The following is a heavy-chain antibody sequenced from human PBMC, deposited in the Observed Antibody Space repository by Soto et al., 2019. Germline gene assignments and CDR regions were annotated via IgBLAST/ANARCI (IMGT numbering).Heavy chain of an antibody. CDR3: ATLPPGIEVGEPLDY. Sequence: GGSLRLSCAASGFTFSSYGMHWVRQAPSKGLEWVAVISYDGSNKYYADSVKGRFTISRDNSKNTLYLQMNSLRAEDTAVYYFATLPPGIEVGEPLDYWRQGTFVT. V-gene: IGHV3-30*03. D-gene: IGHD6-19*01. J-gene: IGHJ4*02. CDR2: ISYDGSNK. CDR1: GFTFSSYG.